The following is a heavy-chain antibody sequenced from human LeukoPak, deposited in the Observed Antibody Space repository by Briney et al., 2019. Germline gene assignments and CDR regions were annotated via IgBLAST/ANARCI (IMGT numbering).Heavy chain of an antibody. V-gene: IGHV3-23*01. J-gene: IGHJ4*02. CDR3: VKDETGSSWYN. Sequence: GGSLRLSCAASGFTFSSYYMCWVRQAPGKGREWVSSIGRSGSGTYYADSVKGRFTISRDNSKNTLYLQMNSLRAEDTAIYYCVKDETGSSWYNWGQGTLVTVSS. D-gene: IGHD6-13*01. CDR2: IGRSGSGT. CDR1: GFTFSSYY.